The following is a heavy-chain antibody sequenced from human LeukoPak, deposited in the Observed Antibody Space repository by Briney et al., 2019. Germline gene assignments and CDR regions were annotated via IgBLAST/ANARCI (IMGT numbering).Heavy chain of an antibody. Sequence: GGSLRLSCAPSGFIFRNYAMSWVRQAPGKGLEWVSDISSSSSTTHYADSVKGRFTISRDNAKNSLYLQMNSLRAEDTAVYYCVRSDWFDPWGQGTLVTVSS. V-gene: IGHV3-48*01. CDR1: GFIFRNYA. CDR2: ISSSSSTT. CDR3: VRSDWFDP. J-gene: IGHJ5*02.